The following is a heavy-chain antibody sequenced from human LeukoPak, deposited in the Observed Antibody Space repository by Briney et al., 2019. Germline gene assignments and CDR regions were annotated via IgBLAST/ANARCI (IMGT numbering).Heavy chain of an antibody. V-gene: IGHV1-69*01. CDR1: GGTFSSYA. CDR3: ARHLGYCSGGSCPKFRFDP. CDR2: IIPIFGTA. Sequence: SVKVSCKASGGTFSSYAISWVRQAPGQGLEWMGGIIPIFGTANYAQKLQGRVTITADESTSTAYMELSSLRSEDTAVHYCARHLGYCSGGSCPKFRFDPWGQGTLVTVSS. J-gene: IGHJ5*02. D-gene: IGHD2-15*01.